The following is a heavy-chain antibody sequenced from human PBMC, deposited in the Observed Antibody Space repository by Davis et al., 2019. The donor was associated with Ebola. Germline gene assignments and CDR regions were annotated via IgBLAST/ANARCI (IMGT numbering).Heavy chain of an antibody. Sequence: PSETLSLTCAVYGGSFSGYYWSWIRQPPGKGLEWIGEINHSGSTNYNPSLKSRVTISVDTSKNQFSLKLSSVTAADTAVYYCARRWYCSSTSCYRGGYGMDVWGQGTTVTVSS. CDR2: INHSGST. CDR3: ARRWYCSSTSCYRGGYGMDV. V-gene: IGHV4-34*01. CDR1: GGSFSGYY. D-gene: IGHD2-2*02. J-gene: IGHJ6*02.